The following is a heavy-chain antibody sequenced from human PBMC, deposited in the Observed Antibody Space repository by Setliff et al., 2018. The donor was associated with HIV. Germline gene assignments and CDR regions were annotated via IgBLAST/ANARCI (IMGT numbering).Heavy chain of an antibody. Sequence: SGPTLVNPTQTLTLTCTFSGFSLSTNGMCVSWIRQPPGKALEWLARIDWDDDKIYNTSLKTRLTISKDTSVNHVVLSMTNMDPVDTATYFCARTTVLTGFDYWGQGTLVTVSS. J-gene: IGHJ4*02. CDR2: IDWDDDK. CDR3: ARTTVLTGFDY. CDR1: GFSLSTNGMC. D-gene: IGHD4-17*01. V-gene: IGHV2-70*17.